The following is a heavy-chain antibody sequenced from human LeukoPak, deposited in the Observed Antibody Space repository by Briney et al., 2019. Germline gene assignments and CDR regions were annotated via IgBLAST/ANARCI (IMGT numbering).Heavy chain of an antibody. CDR2: LYYTGST. CDR3: ARVISGWYFDL. J-gene: IGHJ2*01. Sequence: SETLSLTCTVSGGSISSSNYYWGWIRQPPGRGLEWIGNLYYTGSTYYNPSLKSRVTISVDTSKNQFSLKLNSVTAADTAVYYCARVISGWYFDLWGRGTLVTVSS. CDR1: GGSISSSNYY. V-gene: IGHV4-39*07.